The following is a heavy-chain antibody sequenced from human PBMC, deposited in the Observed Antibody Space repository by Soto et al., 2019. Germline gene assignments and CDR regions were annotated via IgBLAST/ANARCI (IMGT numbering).Heavy chain of an antibody. V-gene: IGHV4-30-2*01. CDR2: IYHSGST. D-gene: IGHD3-10*01. Sequence: SETLSLTCVVSGVSISSGGYSWSWIRQPPGKGLECIGNIYHSGSTYYTPSLKSRVTISVDRSKKQISLKLSSVTAADTAVYYCARGGDYYGSGSYSVFDIWGQGTMVTVSS. CDR3: ARGGDYYGSGSYSVFDI. CDR1: GVSISSGGYS. J-gene: IGHJ3*02.